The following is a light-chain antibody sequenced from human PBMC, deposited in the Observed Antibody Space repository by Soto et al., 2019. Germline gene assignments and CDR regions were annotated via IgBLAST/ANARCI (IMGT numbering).Light chain of an antibody. CDR2: WAS. Sequence: EIVLTQSPATLSVSPGERATLSCRAGQGVTTNFAWYQHKPGQPPKLLIYWASTRESGVPDRFSGSGSGTNFTLTIRSLQAEDVAVYYCQQYHGTPPQWTFGQGTKVDIK. CDR3: QQYHGTPPQWT. J-gene: IGKJ1*01. V-gene: IGKV4-1*01. CDR1: QGVTTN.